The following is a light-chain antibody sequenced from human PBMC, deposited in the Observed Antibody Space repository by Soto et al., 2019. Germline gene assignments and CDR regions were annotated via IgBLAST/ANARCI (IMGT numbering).Light chain of an antibody. CDR3: MQRIEFPWYT. V-gene: IGKV2-40*01. CDR2: TLS. J-gene: IGKJ2*01. Sequence: DIVMTQTPLSLPVTPGEPASISCRSSQSLLDSDDGNTYLDWYLQKPGQSPQLLIYTLSYRASEVPDRFSGRGSGTDFTLKISRVEAEDVGVYYCMQRIEFPWYTFGQGTKLEIK. CDR1: QSLLDSDDGNTY.